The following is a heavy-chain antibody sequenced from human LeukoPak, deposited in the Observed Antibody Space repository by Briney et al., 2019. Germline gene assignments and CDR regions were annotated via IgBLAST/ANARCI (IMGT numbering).Heavy chain of an antibody. CDR1: GGSISSSSYY. CDR2: IYYSGST. Sequence: SETPSLTCTVSGGSISSSSYYWGWIRQPPGKGLEWIGSIYYSGSTYYNPSLKSRVTISVDTSKNQFSLKLSSVTAADTAVYYCARLVVYCSSTSCYGEAYYFDYWGQGTLVTVSS. CDR3: ARLVVYCSSTSCYGEAYYFDY. D-gene: IGHD2-2*01. V-gene: IGHV4-39*01. J-gene: IGHJ4*02.